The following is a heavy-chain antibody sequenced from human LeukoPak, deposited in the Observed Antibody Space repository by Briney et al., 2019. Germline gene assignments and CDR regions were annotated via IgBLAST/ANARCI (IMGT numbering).Heavy chain of an antibody. D-gene: IGHD6-6*01. CDR2: MNPNSGNT. Sequence: ASVKVSCKASGYTFTSYDINWVRQATGQGLEWMGWMNPNSGNTGYAQKFQGRVTMTRNTSISTAYMELSSLRSEDTAVYYCARDLVGLGSRSSSSGRLYYYYYMDVWGKGTTVTVSS. CDR1: GYTFTSYD. V-gene: IGHV1-8*01. J-gene: IGHJ6*03. CDR3: ARDLVGLGSRSSSSGRLYYYYYMDV.